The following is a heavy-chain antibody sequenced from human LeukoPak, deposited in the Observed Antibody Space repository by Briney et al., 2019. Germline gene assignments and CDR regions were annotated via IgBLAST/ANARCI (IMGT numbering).Heavy chain of an antibody. CDR2: INHSGST. D-gene: IGHD1-26*01. J-gene: IGHJ4*02. CDR3: ARAHSGSYSDVYYFDY. V-gene: IGHV4-34*01. CDR1: GGSFSGYY. Sequence: SETLSLTCAVYGGSFSGYYWSWIRQPPGEGLEWIGEINHSGSTNYNPSLKSRVTISVDTSKDQFSLKLSSVTAADTAVYYCARAHSGSYSDVYYFDYWGQGTLVTVSS.